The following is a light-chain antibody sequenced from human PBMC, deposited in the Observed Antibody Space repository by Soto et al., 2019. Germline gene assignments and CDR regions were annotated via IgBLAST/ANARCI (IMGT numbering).Light chain of an antibody. V-gene: IGKV1-5*03. CDR2: KAS. CDR1: QSISSW. J-gene: IGKJ1*01. CDR3: QQYNSYWT. Sequence: DIQMTQSPSTLSASVGDRVTITCRASQSISSWLAWYQQKPGKAPKLLIYKASSLESGVPSRFSGSGSGTEFTLTISSLQPDYFATYYCQQYNSYWTCGQGTKVEIK.